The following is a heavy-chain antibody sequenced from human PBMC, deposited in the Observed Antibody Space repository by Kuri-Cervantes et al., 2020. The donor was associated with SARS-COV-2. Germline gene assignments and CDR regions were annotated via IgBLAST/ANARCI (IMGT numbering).Heavy chain of an antibody. CDR3: ATYLRWQRVFDP. CDR2: IYHSGYT. V-gene: IGHV4-59*08. J-gene: IGHJ5*02. D-gene: IGHD6-13*01. CDR1: GGSISSYY. Sequence: SQTLSLTSTVAGGSISSYYWSWIRHPPGKGLEWFGYIYHSGYTNYTPSLKSRVTISLDTSKNQFSLKLSSVTAADTAVYYCATYLRWQRVFDPWGQGTLVTVSS.